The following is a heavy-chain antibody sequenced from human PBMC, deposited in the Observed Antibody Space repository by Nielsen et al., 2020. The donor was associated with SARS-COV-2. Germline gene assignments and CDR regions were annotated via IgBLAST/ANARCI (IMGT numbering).Heavy chain of an antibody. J-gene: IGHJ4*02. Sequence: GESLKISCAASGFTFSSYGMHWVRQAPGKGLEWVAVIWYDGSNKYYADSVKGRFTISRDNAKNSLYLQMNSLRAEDTAVYYCARDQVVIIPFDYWGQGTLVTVSS. CDR2: IWYDGSNK. CDR3: ARDQVVIIPFDY. CDR1: GFTFSSYG. V-gene: IGHV3-33*01. D-gene: IGHD3-3*01.